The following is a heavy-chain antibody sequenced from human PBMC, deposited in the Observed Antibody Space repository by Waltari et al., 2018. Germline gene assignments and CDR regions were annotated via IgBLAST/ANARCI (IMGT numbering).Heavy chain of an antibody. Sequence: QVQLVESGGGVVQPGTSLRLSCATSGFPFSQNDMHWVRQAPGKGLDWVGGNWYGGSNKKYADSVKGRFSISRDNAKNTLYLQVNSLRAEDTVVYYCARDFRAPHGYFDYWGQGSLVTVSS. CDR2: NWYGGSNK. V-gene: IGHV3-33*01. CDR3: ARDFRAPHGYFDY. J-gene: IGHJ4*02. D-gene: IGHD3-10*01. CDR1: GFPFSQND.